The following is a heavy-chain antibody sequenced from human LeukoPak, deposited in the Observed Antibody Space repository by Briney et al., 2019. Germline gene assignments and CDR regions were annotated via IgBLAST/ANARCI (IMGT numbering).Heavy chain of an antibody. CDR2: IYHSGST. J-gene: IGHJ4*02. CDR1: GGSISSSNW. CDR3: ARDCGYYDDDY. D-gene: IGHD3-22*01. V-gene: IGHV4-4*02. Sequence: PSGTLSLTCAVSGGSISSSNWWSWVRQPPGKGLEWIGEIYHSGSTNYNPSLKSRVTISVDTSKNQFSLKLSSVTAADTAVYYCARDCGYYDDDYWGQGTLVTVSS.